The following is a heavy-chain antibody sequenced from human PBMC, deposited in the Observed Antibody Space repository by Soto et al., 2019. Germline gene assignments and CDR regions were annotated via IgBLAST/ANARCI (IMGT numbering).Heavy chain of an antibody. Sequence: SGPTLVNPTQTLTLTCTFSGFSLSTSGMCVSWIRQPPGKALEWLARIDWDDDKYYSTSLKTRLTISKDNSKNQVVLTMTNMGPVDTAAYYCARIIYDSSGYYYDFDFWGQGTLVTVSS. CDR2: IDWDDDK. CDR1: GFSLSTSGMC. CDR3: ARIIYDSSGYYYDFDF. D-gene: IGHD3-22*01. V-gene: IGHV2-70*11. J-gene: IGHJ4*02.